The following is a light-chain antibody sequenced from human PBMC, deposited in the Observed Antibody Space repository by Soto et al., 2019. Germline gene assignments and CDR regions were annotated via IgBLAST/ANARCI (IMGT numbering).Light chain of an antibody. Sequence: QSALTQPPSASGSPGQSVTISCTGTSSDVGAYDYVSWSQHHPGKAPKLMIYEVSHRPSGVSNRFSGSKSGNTASLTISGLQAEDEADYYCSSYTTTNTYVFGTGTKVTVL. V-gene: IGLV2-14*01. J-gene: IGLJ1*01. CDR3: SSYTTTNTYV. CDR1: SSDVGAYDY. CDR2: EVS.